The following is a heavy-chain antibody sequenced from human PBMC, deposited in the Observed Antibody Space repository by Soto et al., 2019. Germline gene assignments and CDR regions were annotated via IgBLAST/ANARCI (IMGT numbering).Heavy chain of an antibody. CDR3: ARRGYYDSSGYYYFDY. CDR2: IYYSGST. CDR1: GGSISSSSYY. J-gene: IGHJ4*02. D-gene: IGHD3-22*01. V-gene: IGHV4-39*01. Sequence: SETMSLTCTVSGGSISSSSYYWGWIRQPPGKGLEWIGSIYYSGSTYYNPSLKSRVTISVDTSKNQFSLKLSSVTAADTAVYYCARRGYYDSSGYYYFDYWGQGTLVTVSS.